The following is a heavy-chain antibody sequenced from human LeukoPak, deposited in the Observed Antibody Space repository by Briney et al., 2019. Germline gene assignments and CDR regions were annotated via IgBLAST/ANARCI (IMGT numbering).Heavy chain of an antibody. CDR3: ARDRGDCPTDY. CDR2: INHSGST. Sequence: ASETLSLTCAVYGGSFSGYYWSWIRQPPGKGLEWIGEINHSGSTNYNPSLKSRVTISVDTSKNQFSLKLSSVTAADTAVYYCARDRGDCPTDYWGQGTLVTVSS. D-gene: IGHD2-21*02. CDR1: GGSFSGYY. V-gene: IGHV4-34*01. J-gene: IGHJ4*02.